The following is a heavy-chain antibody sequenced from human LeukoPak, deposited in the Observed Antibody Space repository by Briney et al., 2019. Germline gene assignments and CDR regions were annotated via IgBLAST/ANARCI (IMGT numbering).Heavy chain of an antibody. CDR3: ARGWGHYYGSGSYNYGAFDI. D-gene: IGHD3-10*01. V-gene: IGHV4-34*01. J-gene: IGHJ3*02. CDR1: GGSFSGYY. Sequence: PSETLSLTCAVYGGSFSGYYWSWIRQPPGKGLEWIGEINHSGSTNYNPSLKSRVTVSVDTSKNQFSLKLSSVTAADTAVYYCARGWGHYYGSGSYNYGAFDIWGQGTMVTVSS. CDR2: INHSGST.